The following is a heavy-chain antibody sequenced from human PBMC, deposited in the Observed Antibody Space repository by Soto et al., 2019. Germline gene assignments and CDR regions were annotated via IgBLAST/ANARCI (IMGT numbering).Heavy chain of an antibody. CDR3: AVSVVADVDYYGSSGYY. J-gene: IGHJ4*02. D-gene: IGHD3-22*01. Sequence: GTLSLSCAASGFTFSDYYRSWIRQPPGKGLEWIGEINHSGSTNYNPSLKSRVTISVDTSKNQFSLKLSSVTAADTAVYYCAVSVVADVDYYGSSGYYWGQGTLVTVSS. V-gene: IGHV4-34*08. CDR1: GFTFSDYY. CDR2: INHSGST.